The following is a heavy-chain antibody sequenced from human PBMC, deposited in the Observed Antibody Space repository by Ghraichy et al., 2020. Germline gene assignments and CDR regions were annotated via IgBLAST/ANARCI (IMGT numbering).Heavy chain of an antibody. CDR2: IYYTGNT. Sequence: SETLSLTCTVSGASISNSDYHWDWIRQSPGQGLEWIGTIYYTGNTYSNPSLKSRLTMSVDTSNNLFSLNLRSVTAADTAVYYCARRLYVYYGSGSYSNWFDPWGQGTLVTVSS. V-gene: IGHV4-39*01. J-gene: IGHJ5*02. CDR1: GASISNSDYH. CDR3: ARRLYVYYGSGSYSNWFDP. D-gene: IGHD3-10*01.